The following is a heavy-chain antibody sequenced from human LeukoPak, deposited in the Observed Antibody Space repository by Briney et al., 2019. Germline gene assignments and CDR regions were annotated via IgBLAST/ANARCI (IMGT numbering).Heavy chain of an antibody. CDR1: GYTFTNYG. J-gene: IGHJ4*02. CDR3: AGERYGGILGGDC. D-gene: IGHD1-26*01. CDR2: ISAYNGHT. V-gene: IGHV1-18*01. Sequence: ASVKVSCKASGYTFTNYGINWVRQAPGQGLEWMGWISAYNGHTNYAQRLQGRVTMTTDTSTTTAYMELRSLRSDDTAVYYCAGERYGGILGGDCWGQGTLVTVSS.